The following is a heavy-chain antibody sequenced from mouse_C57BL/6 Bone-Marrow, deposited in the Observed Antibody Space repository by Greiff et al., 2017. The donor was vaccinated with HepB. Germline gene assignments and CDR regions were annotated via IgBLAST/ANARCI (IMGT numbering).Heavy chain of an antibody. Sequence: VKLQQSGAELARPGASVKLSCKASGYTFTSYGISWVKQRTGQGLEWIGEIYPRSGNTYYNEKFKGKATLTADKSSSTAYMELRSLTSEDSAVYFCARSDYYGSSYPVYFDYWGQGTTLTVSS. J-gene: IGHJ2*01. V-gene: IGHV1-81*01. CDR3: ARSDYYGSSYPVYFDY. CDR1: GYTFTSYG. D-gene: IGHD1-1*01. CDR2: IYPRSGNT.